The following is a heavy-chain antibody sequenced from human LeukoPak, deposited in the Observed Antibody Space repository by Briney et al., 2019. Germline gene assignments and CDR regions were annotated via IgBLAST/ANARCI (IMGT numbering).Heavy chain of an antibody. CDR3: ARGERYYYDSSGYYRHYYYYGMDV. J-gene: IGHJ6*02. Sequence: ASVKVSCKASGYTFTGYYMHWVRQALGQGLEWMGWINPNSGGTNYAQKFQGRVTMTRDTSISTAYMELSRLRSDDTAVYYCARGERYYYDSSGYYRHYYYYGMDVWGQGTTVTVSS. CDR1: GYTFTGYY. CDR2: INPNSGGT. D-gene: IGHD3-22*01. V-gene: IGHV1-2*02.